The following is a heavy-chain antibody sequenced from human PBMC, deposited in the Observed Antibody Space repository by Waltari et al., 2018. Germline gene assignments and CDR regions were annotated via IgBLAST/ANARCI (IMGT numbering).Heavy chain of an antibody. CDR1: GGSISSSSYY. Sequence: QLQLQESGPGLVKPLETLSLTCTVSGGSISSSSYYWGWIRQPPGKGLEWIGYIYYSGSTYYNPSLKSRVTISVDTSKNQFSLKLSSVTAADTAVYYCARVAVPAAIGYWGQGTLVTVSS. CDR3: ARVAVPAAIGY. D-gene: IGHD2-2*01. J-gene: IGHJ4*02. CDR2: IYYSGST. V-gene: IGHV4-31*03.